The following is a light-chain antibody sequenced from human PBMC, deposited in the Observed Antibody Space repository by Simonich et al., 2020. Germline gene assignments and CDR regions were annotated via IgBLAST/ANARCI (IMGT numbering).Light chain of an antibody. J-gene: IGLJ3*02. Sequence: QSALTQPASVSGSPGQSITISCTGTSSDVGGYNYVSWYQQHPGKAPKLMIYDVSKRPSGVFNRFSGSKSGNTASLTISGLHAEDEADYYCSSYTSSSPWVFGGGTKLTVL. CDR3: SSYTSSSPWV. CDR2: DVS. CDR1: SSDVGGYNY. V-gene: IGLV2-14*01.